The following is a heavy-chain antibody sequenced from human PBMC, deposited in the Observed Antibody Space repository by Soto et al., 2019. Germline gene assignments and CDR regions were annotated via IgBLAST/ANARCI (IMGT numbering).Heavy chain of an antibody. D-gene: IGHD4-17*01. Sequence: EVHLVESGGGLVKPGESLRLSCAASGFRFSDYTMNWVRQAPGKGLEWVSSIGPKSVDIFYTNSVKGRFTISSDNAKNSLYLQMNSLRGEDTAVYHCTRGSYGDYGYWGQGTLVTVSS. J-gene: IGHJ4*02. CDR2: IGPKSVDI. CDR3: TRGSYGDYGY. CDR1: GFRFSDYT. V-gene: IGHV3-21*01.